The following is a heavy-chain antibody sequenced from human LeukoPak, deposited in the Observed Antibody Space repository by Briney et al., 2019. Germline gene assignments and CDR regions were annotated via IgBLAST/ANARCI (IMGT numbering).Heavy chain of an antibody. D-gene: IGHD2/OR15-2a*01. CDR3: ARHDPVGHFLRGMDV. CDR1: AGSISGYF. Sequence: SETLSLTCAVSAGSISGYFWSWIRQPPGKGLEWSGYIYYTGATIYNPSLRSRVTISVDTSKNQFSLNLSSVTAADTAVYYCARHDPVGHFLRGMDVWGQGTTVTVSS. CDR2: IYYTGAT. V-gene: IGHV4-59*08. J-gene: IGHJ6*02.